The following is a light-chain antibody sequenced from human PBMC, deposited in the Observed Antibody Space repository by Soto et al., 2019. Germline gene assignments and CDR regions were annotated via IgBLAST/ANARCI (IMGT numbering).Light chain of an antibody. V-gene: IGLV1-44*01. Sequence: QSVLTQPPSASGTPGQRVSISCSGGRSNIGSNLVIWYQQLPGTAPKLLLYFNDQRPSGVPDPFSGSKAGTYASLAVSELQSEDEADYFCASWDDSLKGVLFCGGTKLTVL. CDR1: RSNIGSNL. J-gene: IGLJ3*02. CDR2: FND. CDR3: ASWDDSLKGVL.